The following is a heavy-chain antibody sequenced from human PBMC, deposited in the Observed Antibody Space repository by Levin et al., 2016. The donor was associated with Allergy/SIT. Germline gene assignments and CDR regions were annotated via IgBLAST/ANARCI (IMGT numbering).Heavy chain of an antibody. CDR2: IIPIFGTA. CDR1: GGTFSSYA. V-gene: IGHV1-69*13. CDR3: ARRRPLSGLRLGDLRFDP. D-gene: IGHD3-16*01. J-gene: IGHJ5*02. Sequence: SVKVSCKASGGTFSSYAISWVRQAPGQGLEWMGGIIPIFGTANYAQKFQGRVTITADESTSTAYMELSSLRSEDTAVYYCARRRPLSGLRLGDLRFDPWGQGTLVTVSS.